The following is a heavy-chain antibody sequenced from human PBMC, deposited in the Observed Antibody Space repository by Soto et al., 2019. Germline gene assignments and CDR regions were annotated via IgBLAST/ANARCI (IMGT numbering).Heavy chain of an antibody. CDR2: ISPSGSSI. CDR3: AGRYNYDSSGLDP. J-gene: IGHJ5*02. CDR1: GYIFSDYY. D-gene: IGHD3-22*01. V-gene: IGHV3-11*01. Sequence: GGSLRLSCAASGYIFSDYYMSWVRQAPGKGLEWVSYISPSGSSIYYADSVKGRFTISRDNAENSLFLQMNSLRAEDTAIYYCAGRYNYDSSGLDPWGQGTLVTVSS.